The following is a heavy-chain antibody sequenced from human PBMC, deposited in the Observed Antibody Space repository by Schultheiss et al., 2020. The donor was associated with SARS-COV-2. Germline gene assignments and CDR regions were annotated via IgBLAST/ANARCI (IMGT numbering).Heavy chain of an antibody. V-gene: IGHV3-9*01. CDR3: AKDKAWGATTTSGAFDI. CDR1: GFTFSSYA. CDR2: ITWNSGSI. D-gene: IGHD1-26*01. J-gene: IGHJ3*02. Sequence: GGSLRLSCAASGFTFSSYAMHWVRQAPGKGLEWVSGITWNSGSIGYGDSVKGRFTISRDNAKNSLYLQMNSLRAEDTALYYCAKDKAWGATTTSGAFDIWGQGTMVTVSS.